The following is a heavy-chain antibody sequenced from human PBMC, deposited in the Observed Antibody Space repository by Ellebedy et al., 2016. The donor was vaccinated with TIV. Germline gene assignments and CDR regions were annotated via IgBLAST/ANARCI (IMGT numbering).Heavy chain of an antibody. CDR2: ISSSGSYI. CDR1: GFTFIIYT. Sequence: GESLKISXAASGFTFIIYTMNWVRQAPGKGLEWVSPISSSGSYIYYADSVRGRFTISRDNAKNSLYLQMKRLRAEDTAVYYCARVEPFYCSSTSCKNQGSDYWGQGTLVTVSS. D-gene: IGHD2-2*01. CDR3: ARVEPFYCSSTSCKNQGSDY. J-gene: IGHJ4*02. V-gene: IGHV3-21*01.